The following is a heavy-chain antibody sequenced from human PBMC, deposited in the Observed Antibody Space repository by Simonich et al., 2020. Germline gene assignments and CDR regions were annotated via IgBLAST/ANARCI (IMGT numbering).Heavy chain of an antibody. Sequence: QVQLQQWGAGLLKPSETLSLTCAVYGGSFSGYYWSWIRQPPGKGLEWIGEINHSGSTNDNPSLKSRGTISVDTSKNQFSLKLSSVTAADTAVYYCARHLQLGPFDYWGQGTLVTVSS. CDR1: GGSFSGYY. J-gene: IGHJ4*02. V-gene: IGHV4-34*01. CDR3: ARHLQLGPFDY. CDR2: INHSGST. D-gene: IGHD1-1*01.